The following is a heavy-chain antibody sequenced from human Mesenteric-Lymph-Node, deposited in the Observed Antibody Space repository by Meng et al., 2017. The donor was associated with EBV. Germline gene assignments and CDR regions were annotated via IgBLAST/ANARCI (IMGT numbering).Heavy chain of an antibody. V-gene: IGHV4-4*02. D-gene: IGHD4-17*01. CDR1: GGSVSRGNW. J-gene: IGHJ4*02. Sequence: VASHEWAPGLVMPSRTLSLTWAVSGGSVSRGNWWNWVRQSPGKGLEWIGEIYYTMNTNYNPSLKSRVTISVDTSKNQFSLKLSSVTAADTAVYYCARGLAPEAVTTVLYFDYWGQGTLVTVSS. CDR3: ARGLAPEAVTTVLYFDY. CDR2: IYYTMNT.